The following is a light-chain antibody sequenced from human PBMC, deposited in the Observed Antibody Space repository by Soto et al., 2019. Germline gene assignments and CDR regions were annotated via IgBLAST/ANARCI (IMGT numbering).Light chain of an antibody. Sequence: DTQMTQSPSSVSASVGDRVTITCRASQDISNWLAWYQQKPGKAPKLLIYATSRLHSGVPSRFSGSGSGTEFTLIINRLQPEDFATYYCQQTNSLLTFGPGTKVDLK. V-gene: IGKV1D-12*01. CDR2: ATS. J-gene: IGKJ3*01. CDR1: QDISNW. CDR3: QQTNSLLT.